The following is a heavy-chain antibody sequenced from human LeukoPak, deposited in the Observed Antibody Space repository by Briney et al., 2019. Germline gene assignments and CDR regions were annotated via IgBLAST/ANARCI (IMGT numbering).Heavy chain of an antibody. CDR1: GESFSGYY. D-gene: IGHD6-13*01. V-gene: IGHV4-34*01. CDR3: ARVSSSSWYDWFDP. Sequence: SESLSLTCAVYGESFSGYYWSWMRQPPGKGLEWIGEINHSGSTNYNPSLKSRVTISVDTSKNQFSLKLSSVTAADTAVYYCARVSSSSWYDWFDPWGQGTLVTVSS. CDR2: INHSGST. J-gene: IGHJ5*02.